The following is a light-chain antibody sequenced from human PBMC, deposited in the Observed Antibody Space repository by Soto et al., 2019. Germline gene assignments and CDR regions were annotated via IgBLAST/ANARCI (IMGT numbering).Light chain of an antibody. J-gene: IGKJ1*01. CDR1: QTISSW. CDR2: KAS. V-gene: IGKV1-5*03. Sequence: DIQMTQSPSTLSGSVGDRVTITCRASQTISSWLAWYQQKPGKAPKLLIYKASTLKSGVPSRFSGSGSGTEFTLTISSLQPDDFATYYCQQYDSYPRTFGHGTKVEIE. CDR3: QQYDSYPRT.